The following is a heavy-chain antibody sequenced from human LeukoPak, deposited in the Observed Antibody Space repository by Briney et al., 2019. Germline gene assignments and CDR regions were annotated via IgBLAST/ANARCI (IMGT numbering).Heavy chain of an antibody. J-gene: IGHJ4*02. Sequence: GGSLRLSCAASGFTSSSYSMNWVRQAPGKGLEWVSSISSSSSYIYYADSVRGRFTISRDNAKNSLYLQMNSLRAEDTAVYYCARGADYFGSGVDYWGQGTLVTVSS. CDR3: ARGADYFGSGVDY. CDR1: GFTSSSYS. CDR2: ISSSSSYI. V-gene: IGHV3-21*04. D-gene: IGHD3-10*01.